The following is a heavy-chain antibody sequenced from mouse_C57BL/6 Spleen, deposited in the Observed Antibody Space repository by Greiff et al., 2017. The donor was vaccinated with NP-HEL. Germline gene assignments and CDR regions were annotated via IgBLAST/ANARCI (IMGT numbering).Heavy chain of an antibody. CDR2: IYPRSGNI. D-gene: IGHD4-1*01. V-gene: IGHV1-81*01. CDR3: AGSWDGGDDYAMDC. Sequence: QVQLKESGAELVRPGASVKLSCKASGYTFTSYGISWVKQRTGQGLEWIGEIYPRSGNIYYNEKFKGKATLTADKSSSTAYMELRRLTSGNSAVYVCAGSWDGGDDYAMDCWGQGTSVTVSS. CDR1: GYTFTSYG. J-gene: IGHJ4*01.